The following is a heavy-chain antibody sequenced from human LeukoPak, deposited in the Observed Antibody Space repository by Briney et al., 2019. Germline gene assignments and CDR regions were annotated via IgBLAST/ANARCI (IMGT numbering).Heavy chain of an antibody. CDR2: INHNGNVN. CDR1: GFTFSSYW. CDR3: ARRNCGGGTCYFFDY. V-gene: IGHV3-7*03. D-gene: IGHD2-15*01. J-gene: IGHJ4*02. Sequence: GGSLRLSCAASGFTFSSYWMNWARQAPGKGLEWVASINHNGNVNYYVDSVKGRFTISRDDAKNTLYFEMNNLRAEDTAVYYCARRNCGGGTCYFFDYWGQGTLVTVSS.